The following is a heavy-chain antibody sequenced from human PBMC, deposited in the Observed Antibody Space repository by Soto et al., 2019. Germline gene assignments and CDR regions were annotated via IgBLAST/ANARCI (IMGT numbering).Heavy chain of an antibody. V-gene: IGHV1-8*02. CDR3: ARECSSTSCSYRNGMDV. D-gene: IGHD2-2*01. CDR2: MNPNSGNT. Sequence: ASVKVSCNASGYTFTGSNMHWLRLATGQGLEWMGWMNPNSGNTGYAQKFQGRVTMTRDTSISTAYMELSSLRSEDTDVYYCARECSSTSCSYRNGMDVWGQGTTVTVSS. J-gene: IGHJ6*02. CDR1: GYTFTGSN.